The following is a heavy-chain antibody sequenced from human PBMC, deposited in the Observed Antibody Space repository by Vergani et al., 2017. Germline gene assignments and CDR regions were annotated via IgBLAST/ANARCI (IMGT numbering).Heavy chain of an antibody. V-gene: IGHV4-30-4*01. Sequence: QVQLQESGPGLVKSSQTLSLTCTVSGGSISSGDYYWSWIRQPPGKGLEWIGYIYYSGSTYYNQSLKSRFTTSVDTSKNQFSLKLSSVTAADTAVYYCARVRRDDSSGYYYYYGMAVWGQGTTVTVSS. CDR2: IYYSGST. CDR3: ARVRRDDSSGYYYYYGMAV. CDR1: GGSISSGDYY. D-gene: IGHD3-22*01. J-gene: IGHJ6*02.